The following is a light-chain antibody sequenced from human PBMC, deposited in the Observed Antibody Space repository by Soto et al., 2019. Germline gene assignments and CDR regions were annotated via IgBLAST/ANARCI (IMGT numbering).Light chain of an antibody. CDR2: LGS. V-gene: IGKV2-28*01. J-gene: IGKJ1*01. CDR1: QSLLHSNGYTY. Sequence: DIVMTQSPLSLPVTPGEPASTSCRSSQSLLHSNGYTYLDWYLQRPGQSPQLLIYLGSYRASGVPDRFSGSGSGTDFTLKISRVEAGDVGVYYCMQTLLTWTFGQGTKVDIK. CDR3: MQTLLTWT.